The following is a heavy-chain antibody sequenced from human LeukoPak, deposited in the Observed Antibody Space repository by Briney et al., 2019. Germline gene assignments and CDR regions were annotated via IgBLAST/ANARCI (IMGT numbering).Heavy chain of an antibody. CDR2: IYTSGST. Sequence: SETLSLTCTVSGGSLSSYYWSWIRQPPGKGLEWIGYIYTSGSTNYNPSLKSRVTISVDTSKNQFPLRLSSVTAADTAVYYCAKHWDYGGQEDYFDYWGQGTLVTVSS. J-gene: IGHJ4*02. CDR3: AKHWDYGGQEDYFDY. CDR1: GGSLSSYY. V-gene: IGHV4-4*09. D-gene: IGHD4-23*01.